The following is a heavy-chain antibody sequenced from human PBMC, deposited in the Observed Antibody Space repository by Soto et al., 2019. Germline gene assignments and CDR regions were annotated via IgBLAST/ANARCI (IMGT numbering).Heavy chain of an antibody. V-gene: IGHV2-5*02. Sequence: QITLKESGPTLVKPTQTLTLTCTFSGFSLSTSGVGVNWIRQPPGKALEWLALIYWDDDKRYSPSLKSRLTITRDISKNQVVLTMTNMDPVDTATYYCAHEHEKDYGMDVWGQGTTVTVSS. CDR2: IYWDDDK. CDR1: GFSLSTSGVG. D-gene: IGHD2-21*01. J-gene: IGHJ6*02. CDR3: AHEHEKDYGMDV.